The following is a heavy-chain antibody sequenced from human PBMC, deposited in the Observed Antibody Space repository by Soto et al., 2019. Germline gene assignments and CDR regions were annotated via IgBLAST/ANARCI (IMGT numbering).Heavy chain of an antibody. Sequence: SVKVSCKASGGTFSSYAISWVRQAPGQGLEWMGGIIPTFGTANYAQKFQGRVTITADESTSTAYMELSSLRSEDTAVYYCATRAKLAAAGTDYYYGMDVWGQGTTVTVSS. V-gene: IGHV1-69*13. CDR3: ATRAKLAAAGTDYYYGMDV. D-gene: IGHD6-13*01. CDR1: GGTFSSYA. CDR2: IIPTFGTA. J-gene: IGHJ6*02.